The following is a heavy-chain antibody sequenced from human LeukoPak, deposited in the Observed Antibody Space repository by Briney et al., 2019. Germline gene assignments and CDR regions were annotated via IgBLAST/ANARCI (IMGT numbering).Heavy chain of an antibody. CDR3: ARSLAATGLYYFDS. Sequence: PSETLSLTCTVSGGSISSGGYYWSWIRQHPGKGLEWIGYIYYSGSTYYNPSLKSRVTISVDTSKNQFSLKLNSVTAADTAVYYCARSLAATGLYYFDSWGQGTLVTVSS. D-gene: IGHD6-13*01. J-gene: IGHJ4*02. V-gene: IGHV4-31*03. CDR2: IYYSGST. CDR1: GGSISSGGYY.